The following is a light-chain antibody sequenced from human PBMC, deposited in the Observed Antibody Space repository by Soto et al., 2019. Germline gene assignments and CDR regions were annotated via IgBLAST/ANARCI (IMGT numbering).Light chain of an antibody. Sequence: VMKQSTGTLSVSPGERATLSCWASETVATNLVWYQQKPGQPPSLPISGASTRAAGISDRFRGRGSGTNLTLTISSLRSEDSDIYYCPQYFEWPPITLGRGTKVEI. V-gene: IGKV3-15*01. J-gene: IGKJ4*02. CDR1: ETVATN. CDR3: PQYFEWPPIT. CDR2: GAS.